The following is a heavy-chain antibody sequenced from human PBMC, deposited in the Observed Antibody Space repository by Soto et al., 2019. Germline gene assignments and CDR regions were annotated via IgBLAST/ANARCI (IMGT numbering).Heavy chain of an antibody. CDR1: GYTFTNYG. Sequence: ASVKVSCKASGYTFTNYGISWVRQAPGEGVEWMGWISAYNGNTNYAQNLQGRVTMTTDTSTSTAYMELRSLRSDDTAVYYCVRATYFSDSSGYTRCFDYWGQGTLVTVSS. J-gene: IGHJ4*02. D-gene: IGHD3-22*01. CDR3: VRATYFSDSSGYTRCFDY. CDR2: ISAYNGNT. V-gene: IGHV1-18*04.